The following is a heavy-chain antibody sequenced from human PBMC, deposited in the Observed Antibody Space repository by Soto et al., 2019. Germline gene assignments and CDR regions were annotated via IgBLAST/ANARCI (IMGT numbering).Heavy chain of an antibody. CDR3: ASIAAARRNYYYYYYMDV. CDR1: GGSFSGYY. Sequence: SETLSLTCAVYGGSFSGYYWSWIRQPPGKGLEWIGEINHSGSTNYNPSLKSRVTISVDTSKNQFSLKLSSVTAADTAVYYCASIAAARRNYYYYYYMDVWGKGTTVT. J-gene: IGHJ6*03. D-gene: IGHD6-6*01. CDR2: INHSGST. V-gene: IGHV4-34*01.